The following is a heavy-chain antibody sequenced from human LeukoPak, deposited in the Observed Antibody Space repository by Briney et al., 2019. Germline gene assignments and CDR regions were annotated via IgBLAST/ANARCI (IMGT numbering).Heavy chain of an antibody. D-gene: IGHD1-26*01. Sequence: GGSLRLSCAASGFTFSSYAMTWVRQAPGKGLERVSAVTDRGDKVFYADSVKGRFTISRDNSKNTLYLQMNSLRAEDTAVYYCAKDHAGGGSLSSGSFDYWGQGTLVTVSS. CDR2: VTDRGDKV. CDR3: AKDHAGGGSLSSGSFDY. CDR1: GFTFSSYA. V-gene: IGHV3-23*01. J-gene: IGHJ4*02.